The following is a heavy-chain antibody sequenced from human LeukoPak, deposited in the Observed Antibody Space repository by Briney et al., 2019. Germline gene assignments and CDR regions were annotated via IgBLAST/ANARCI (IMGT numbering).Heavy chain of an antibody. V-gene: IGHV3-21*01. Sequence: GSLRLSCAASGFTFSSYSMNWVRQAPGKGLEWVPSISSSGIFIFYADSVKGRFTISRDNAKNSLYLQMNSLKAEDTAVYYCARSQKSRFGELLRPFDYWGQGTLLTVSS. CDR2: ISSSGIFI. D-gene: IGHD3-10*02. CDR1: GFTFSSYS. J-gene: IGHJ4*02. CDR3: ARSQKSRFGELLRPFDY.